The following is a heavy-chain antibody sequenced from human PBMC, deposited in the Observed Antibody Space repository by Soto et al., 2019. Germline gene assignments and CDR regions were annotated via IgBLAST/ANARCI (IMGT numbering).Heavy chain of an antibody. CDR2: ISSNANTI. D-gene: IGHD3-3*01. CDR3: AKDPPWTVGPLTMDV. J-gene: IGHJ6*02. V-gene: IGHV3-11*01. CDR1: GCTFSAYY. Sequence: PVGSLRISCAASGCTFSAYYMSCIRQAPGKGLECVSYISSNANTIYYAESVKGRLTISRDDSKNTLYLHMNSLRVEDTAVYYCAKDPPWTVGPLTMDVWGQGTTVTDSS.